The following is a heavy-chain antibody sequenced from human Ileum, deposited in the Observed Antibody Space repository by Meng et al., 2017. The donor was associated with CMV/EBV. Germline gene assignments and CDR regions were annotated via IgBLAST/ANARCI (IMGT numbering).Heavy chain of an antibody. CDR1: GGAFGGYY. D-gene: IGHD5-24*01. CDR2: INHSGST. Sequence: SLTCAVCGGAFGGYYWSWIRQPPGKGLEWIGEINHSGSTNYNPSLKSRVTISVDTSKNQFSLKLSSVTAADTAVYYCARGLSRDDDYWGQGTLVTVSS. CDR3: ARGLSRDDDY. J-gene: IGHJ4*02. V-gene: IGHV4-34*01.